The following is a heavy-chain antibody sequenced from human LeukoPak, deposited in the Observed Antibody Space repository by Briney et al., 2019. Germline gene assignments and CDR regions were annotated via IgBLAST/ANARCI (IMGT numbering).Heavy chain of an antibody. CDR1: AFTSSNYA. V-gene: IGHV3-30*04. CDR3: ATLPARSGYDYFDY. J-gene: IGHJ4*02. D-gene: IGHD5-12*01. Sequence: PGGSLRLSCAASAFTSSNYAMHWVRQAPGKGLEWVAVISYDGSNKYYADSVKGRFTISRDNSKNTLYLQMNSLRAEDTAVYYCATLPARSGYDYFDYWGQGTLVTVSS. CDR2: ISYDGSNK.